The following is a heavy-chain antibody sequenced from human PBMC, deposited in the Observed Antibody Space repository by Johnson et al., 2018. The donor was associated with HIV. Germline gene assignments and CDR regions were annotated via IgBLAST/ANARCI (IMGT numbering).Heavy chain of an antibody. J-gene: IGHJ3*02. CDR2: IKRQIDGGTT. V-gene: IGHV3-15*01. CDR3: ATDQQLVPTGGAFDI. CDR1: GFTFSDVW. D-gene: IGHD6-13*01. Sequence: VQLVESGGGLVKPGGSLRLSCAASGFTFSDVWMTWVRQAPGRGLEWVGRIKRQIDGGTTDYATPVKGRFTFSRDDSKNTLYLHMNSLRAEDTAVYYCATDQQLVPTGGAFDIWGQGTMVTVSS.